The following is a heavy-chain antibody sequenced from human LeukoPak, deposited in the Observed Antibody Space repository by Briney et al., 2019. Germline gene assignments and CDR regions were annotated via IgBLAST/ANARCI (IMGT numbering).Heavy chain of an antibody. V-gene: IGHV3-23*01. CDR2: ISGSAGST. CDR1: GFTFSSYA. J-gene: IGHJ4*02. Sequence: GSLRLSCAASGFTFSSYAMSWVRQAPGKGLEWVSTISGSAGSTYYAASVKGRFTISRDNSKNTLYLQMNSLRAEDTAVHYCAKAGGGEPDYWGQGTLVTVSS. D-gene: IGHD1-14*01. CDR3: AKAGGGEPDY.